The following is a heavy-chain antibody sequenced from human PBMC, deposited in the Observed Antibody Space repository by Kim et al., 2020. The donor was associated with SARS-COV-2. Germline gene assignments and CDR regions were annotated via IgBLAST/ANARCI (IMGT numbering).Heavy chain of an antibody. CDR3: ARGEGADSYYYGMDV. D-gene: IGHD1-26*01. CDR2: INHSGST. Sequence: SETLSLTCAVYGGSFSGYYWSWIRQPPGKGLEWIGEINHSGSTNYNASLKSRVTISVDTSKNQFSLKLSSVTAADTAVYYFARGEGADSYYYGMDVWGQG. V-gene: IGHV4-34*01. CDR1: GGSFSGYY. J-gene: IGHJ6*02.